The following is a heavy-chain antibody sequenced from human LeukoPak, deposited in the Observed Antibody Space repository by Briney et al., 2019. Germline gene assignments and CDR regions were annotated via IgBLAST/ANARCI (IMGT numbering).Heavy chain of an antibody. V-gene: IGHV3-30*18. CDR1: GFTFSNYG. CDR2: ILDDGRGK. D-gene: IGHD5/OR15-5a*01. J-gene: IGHJ4*02. CDR3: AKDRLTQVSHETDS. Sequence: GGALRLSCAGSGFTFSNYGMHWVRQAPGKGLEWVAVILDDGRGKYYADSVRGGFTISRDNSKLQMYLEMNSLRGEDTAMYYCAKDRLTQVSHETDSWGQGTLVTVSS.